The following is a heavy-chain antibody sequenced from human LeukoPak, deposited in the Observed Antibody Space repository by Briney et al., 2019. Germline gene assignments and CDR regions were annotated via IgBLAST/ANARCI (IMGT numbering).Heavy chain of an antibody. D-gene: IGHD2-21*01. CDR1: GCTFRSYG. CDR2: ISCYNGET. CDR3: ARVGMEIGWSLEL. V-gene: IGHV1-18*01. J-gene: IGHJ2*01. Sequence: ASVKVSCKASGCTFRSYGLSWVRQAPGQGLEWLGWISCYNGETRYEQNLQGRVTLTTDTSTTTAYMELRSLRSDDTAVYYCARVGMEIGWSLELWGRGTLVTVSS.